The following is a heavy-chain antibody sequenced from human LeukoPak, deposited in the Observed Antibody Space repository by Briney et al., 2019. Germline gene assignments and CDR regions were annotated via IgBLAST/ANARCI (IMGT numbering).Heavy chain of an antibody. CDR2: IESNGLT. CDR3: AELGITMIGGV. J-gene: IGHJ6*04. D-gene: IGHD3-10*02. CDR1: GFTFSSYW. Sequence: GGSLKLSCEASGFTFSSYWMHWVRQIPGKGLMWVSRIESNGLTLYADSVRDRFTISRDNAKNSLYLQMNSLRAEDTAVYYCAELGITMIGGVWGKGTTVTISS. V-gene: IGHV3-74*01.